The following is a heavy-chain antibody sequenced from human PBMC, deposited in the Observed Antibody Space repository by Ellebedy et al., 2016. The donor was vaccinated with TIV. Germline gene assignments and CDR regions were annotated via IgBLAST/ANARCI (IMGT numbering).Heavy chain of an antibody. D-gene: IGHD2/OR15-2a*01. V-gene: IGHV3-23*01. CDR2: ISSSGDST. Sequence: PGGSLRLSCAASGFTFSNYAMHWVRQAPGKGLEWVSGISSSGDSTYYADSVKGRFTISRDNSKNTVYLQMNSLRAEDTAVYYCARGVLSGYWGQGNLVTVSS. J-gene: IGHJ4*02. CDR1: GFTFSNYA. CDR3: ARGVLSGY.